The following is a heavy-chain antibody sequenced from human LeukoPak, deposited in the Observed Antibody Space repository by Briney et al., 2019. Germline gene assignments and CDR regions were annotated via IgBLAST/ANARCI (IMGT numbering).Heavy chain of an antibody. CDR1: GFTSVNYA. Sequence: GGSLRLSCAATGFTSVNYAMSWVRQAPGKGLEWVSAISGSGGSTYYADSVKGRFTISRDNSKNTLYLQMNSLRAEDTAVYYCAKDPMLGVNYYFDYWGQGTLVTVSS. J-gene: IGHJ4*02. CDR3: AKDPMLGVNYYFDY. D-gene: IGHD3-16*01. V-gene: IGHV3-23*01. CDR2: ISGSGGST.